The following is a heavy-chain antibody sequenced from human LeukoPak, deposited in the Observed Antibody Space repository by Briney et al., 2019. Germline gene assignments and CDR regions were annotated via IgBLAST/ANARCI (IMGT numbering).Heavy chain of an antibody. D-gene: IGHD5-18*01. J-gene: IGHJ4*02. CDR2: IDWDDDK. Sequence: SGPTLVNPTQTLTLTCTFPGFSLSTSGMRVSWIRQPPGKALEWLARIDWDDDKFYSTSLKTRLTISKDTSKNQVVLTMTNMDPVDTGTYYCARMGEYSYGGSYYFDYWGQGTLVTVSS. CDR1: GFSLSTSGMR. V-gene: IGHV2-70*04. CDR3: ARMGEYSYGGSYYFDY.